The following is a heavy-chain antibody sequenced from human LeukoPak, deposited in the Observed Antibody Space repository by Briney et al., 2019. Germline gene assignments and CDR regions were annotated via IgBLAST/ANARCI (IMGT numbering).Heavy chain of an antibody. CDR2: ISWDGGNI. CDR1: GFTFDDYA. CDR3: AINGGGDSGYGNFDY. Sequence: GGSLRLSCAASGFTFDDYAMHWVRQAPGKGLEWVSLISWDGGNIYYADSMKGRFTISRDNSKNTLYLQMNSLRAEDTAFYYCAINGGGDSGYGNFDYWGQGTLVTVSS. V-gene: IGHV3-43D*03. J-gene: IGHJ4*02. D-gene: IGHD5-12*01.